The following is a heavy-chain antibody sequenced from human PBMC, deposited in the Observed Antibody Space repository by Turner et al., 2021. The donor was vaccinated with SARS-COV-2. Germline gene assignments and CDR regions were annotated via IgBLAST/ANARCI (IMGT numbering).Heavy chain of an antibody. J-gene: IGHJ4*02. CDR3: ARARGSTYYSAFDY. CDR1: GFTFSTYA. Sequence: QVQLVESGGGVVQPGRSLRLSCAASGFTFSTYAMHWVRQAPGKGLEGVAVISYDGSNKYYADSVKGRFTISRDNSKNTLYLQMNSLRAEDTAVYYCARARGSTYYSAFDYWGQETLVTVSS. V-gene: IGHV3-30-3*01. D-gene: IGHD3-3*01. CDR2: ISYDGSNK.